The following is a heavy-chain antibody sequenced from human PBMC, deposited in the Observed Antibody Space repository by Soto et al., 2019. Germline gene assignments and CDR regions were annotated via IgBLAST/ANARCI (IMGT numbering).Heavy chain of an antibody. D-gene: IGHD6-19*01. Sequence: ASVKVSCKASGYTFTSYVISWVRQAPGQGLEWMGWTSAYNGNTNYAQKLQGRVTMTSDTYTSTAYMELRSVRSDDTAVYYCAGDSQKWLVDAFEIWGQGTMVTVSS. J-gene: IGHJ3*02. CDR2: TSAYNGNT. CDR1: GYTFTSYV. CDR3: AGDSQKWLVDAFEI. V-gene: IGHV1-18*01.